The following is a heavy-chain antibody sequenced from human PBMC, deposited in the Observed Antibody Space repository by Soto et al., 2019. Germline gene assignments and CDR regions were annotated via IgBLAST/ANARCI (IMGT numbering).Heavy chain of an antibody. CDR1: GFTFSSYW. CDR3: ARGSAAAAPENWFDP. J-gene: IGHJ5*02. D-gene: IGHD6-13*01. Sequence: RLSCAASGFTFSSYWMHWVRQAPGKGLVWVSRINSDGSSTSYADSVKGRFTISRDNAKDTLYLQMNSLRAEDTAVYYCARGSAAAAPENWFDPWGQGTLVTVSS. V-gene: IGHV3-74*01. CDR2: INSDGSST.